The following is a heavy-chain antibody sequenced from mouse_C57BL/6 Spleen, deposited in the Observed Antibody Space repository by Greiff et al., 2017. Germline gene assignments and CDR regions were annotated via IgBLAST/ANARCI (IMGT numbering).Heavy chain of an antibody. CDR2: IYPGDGDT. Sequence: VKLQQSGAELVKPGASVKISCKASGYAFSSYWMNWVKQRPGKGLEWIGQIYPGDGDTNYNGKFKGKDTLTADKSSSTAYMQLSSLTSEDSAVYFCARGGYDDAMDYWGQGTSVTVSS. D-gene: IGHD2-2*01. CDR1: GYAFSSYW. V-gene: IGHV1-80*01. CDR3: ARGGYDDAMDY. J-gene: IGHJ4*01.